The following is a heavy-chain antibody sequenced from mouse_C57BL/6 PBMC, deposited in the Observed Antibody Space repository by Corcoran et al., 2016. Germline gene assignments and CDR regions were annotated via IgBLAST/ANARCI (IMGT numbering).Heavy chain of an antibody. CDR1: GFNINDYY. V-gene: IGHV14-2*01. J-gene: IGHJ2*01. D-gene: IGHD2-1*01. Sequence: EDQLQQSGGELVMPGASVKLSCTASGFNINDYYMHWVTQRTEQGLEWMGRIDPEDGETKYAPKFQGKATITADTSSNTAYLQLSSLTSEDTAVYYCARGGLSTMFPFYYWGQGPTLTVSS. CDR2: IDPEDGET. CDR3: ARGGLSTMFPFYY.